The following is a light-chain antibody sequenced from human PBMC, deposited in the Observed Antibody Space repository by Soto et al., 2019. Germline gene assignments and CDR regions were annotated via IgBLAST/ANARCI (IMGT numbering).Light chain of an antibody. CDR1: SSDVGGYNY. J-gene: IGLJ1*01. CDR3: SSYAGSNNVYV. Sequence: QSVLTQPPSASRSPGQSVTISCTGTSSDVGGYNYVSWYQQHPGKAPKLMIYEVSKRPSGVPDRFSGSKSGNTASLTVSGLQAEDEADYYCSSYAGSNNVYVFVTGTKVTVL. V-gene: IGLV2-8*02. CDR2: EVS.